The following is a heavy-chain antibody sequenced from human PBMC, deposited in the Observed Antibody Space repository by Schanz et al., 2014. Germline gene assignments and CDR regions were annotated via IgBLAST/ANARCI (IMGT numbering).Heavy chain of an antibody. Sequence: VELVESGGGVVQPGGSLRLSCVASGFSFSGFAVHWVRQAPGRGLEWISYIGSSSTTMYYADSVKGRFTISRDNAKNSLYLQMNSLRDEDTAVYYCARDHPHRGVTGYYNDVWGQGTSVTVSS. D-gene: IGHD3-9*01. CDR2: IGSSSTTM. V-gene: IGHV3-48*02. CDR3: ARDHPHRGVTGYYNDV. J-gene: IGHJ6*02. CDR1: GFSFSGFA.